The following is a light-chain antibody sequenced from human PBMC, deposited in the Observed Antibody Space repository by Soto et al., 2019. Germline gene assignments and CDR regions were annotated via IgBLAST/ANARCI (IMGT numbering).Light chain of an antibody. Sequence: QSALTQPASVSGSPGQSITISCTGATSDVGDYNYVSWYQHHPGQAPKLLIYEVNNRPSGVSNRFSGSKSGNVASLTISGLQAEDEADYYCSSYTSSSTYVFGTGTKLTVL. CDR3: SSYTSSSTYV. CDR1: TSDVGDYNY. V-gene: IGLV2-14*01. CDR2: EVN. J-gene: IGLJ1*01.